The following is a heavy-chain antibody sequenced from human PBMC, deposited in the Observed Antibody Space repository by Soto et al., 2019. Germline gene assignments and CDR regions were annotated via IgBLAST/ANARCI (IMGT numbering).Heavy chain of an antibody. D-gene: IGHD1-1*01. V-gene: IGHV3-21*03. CDR1: GFSFSTYS. Sequence: EVQLVESGGGLVKPGGSLRLSCAASGFSFSTYSMNWVRQAPGKGLEWVSSIIGSSTYIFYADSVKGRFTISRDNAKNSLYRQMNSLRAEDTAVYYCARDVTNWKFDSWGQGTLVTVSS. CDR2: IIGSSTYI. J-gene: IGHJ4*02. CDR3: ARDVTNWKFDS.